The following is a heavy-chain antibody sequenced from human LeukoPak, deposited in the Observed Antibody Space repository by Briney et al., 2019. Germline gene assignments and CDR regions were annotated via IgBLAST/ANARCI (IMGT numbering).Heavy chain of an antibody. CDR3: ARDQRGYSGYDCFDY. CDR1: GYTFTSYY. J-gene: IGHJ4*02. CDR2: INLSGGST. Sequence: ASVKVSCKASGYTFTSYYMHWVRQAPGQGLEGMGIINLSGGSTSYAQKFQDRVTMTRDTSTSTVYMELSSLRSEDTAVYYCARDQRGYSGYDCFDYWRQGTLVTVSS. D-gene: IGHD5-12*01. V-gene: IGHV1-46*01.